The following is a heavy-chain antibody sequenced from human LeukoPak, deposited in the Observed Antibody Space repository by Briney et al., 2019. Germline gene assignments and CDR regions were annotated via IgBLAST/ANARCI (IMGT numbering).Heavy chain of an antibody. CDR1: GGTFSSYA. CDR2: IIPILGIA. D-gene: IGHD3-22*01. J-gene: IGHJ4*02. V-gene: IGHV1-69*04. Sequence: SVKVSCKASGGTFSSYAISWVRQAPGQGLEWMGRIIPILGIANYAQKFQGRVTITADKSTSTAYMELSSLRSEDTAVYYCARVKYYFDSSGYYYDFDYWGQGTLVTVSS. CDR3: ARVKYYFDSSGYYYDFDY.